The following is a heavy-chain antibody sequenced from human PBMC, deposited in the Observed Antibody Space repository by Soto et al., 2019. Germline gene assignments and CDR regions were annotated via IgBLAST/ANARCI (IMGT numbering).Heavy chain of an antibody. CDR3: ARTRGASFFDF. V-gene: IGHV4-31*03. CDR2: IFYSGTS. J-gene: IGHJ4*02. D-gene: IGHD1-26*01. CDR1: GGSISGADYY. Sequence: SETLSLTCNVSGGSISGADYYWSWIRQHPGKGLEWIGYIFYSGTSYYNYNSSLKSRLFMSLDPSRNNFYLKLTSVTVADTAVYYGARTRGASFFDFWGPGTLVTVSS.